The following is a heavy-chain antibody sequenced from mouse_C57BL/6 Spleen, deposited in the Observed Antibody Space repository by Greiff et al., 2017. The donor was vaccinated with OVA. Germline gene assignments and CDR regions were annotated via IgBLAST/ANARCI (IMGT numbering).Heavy chain of an antibody. Sequence: QVQLQQPGAELVKPGASVKLSCKASGYTFTSYWMHWVKQRPGQGLEWIGMIHPNSGSTNYNEKFKSKATLTVDKSSSTAYMQLSSLTSEDSAVYDCARSEDGYFYYAMDYWGQGTSVTVSS. V-gene: IGHV1-64*01. CDR3: ARSEDGYFYYAMDY. CDR1: GYTFTSYW. CDR2: IHPNSGST. D-gene: IGHD2-3*01. J-gene: IGHJ4*01.